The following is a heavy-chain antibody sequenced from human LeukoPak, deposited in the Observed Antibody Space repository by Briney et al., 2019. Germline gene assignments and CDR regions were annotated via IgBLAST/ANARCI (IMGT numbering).Heavy chain of an antibody. CDR1: GFTFSSYG. Sequence: PGGSLRLSCAASGFTFSSYGMHWVRQAPGKGLEWVAFIRYDGSNKYYADSVKVRFTISRDDSKNTLSLQMHSLRAEDTAVYYCAKDARDRLRFLEWSSFDYWGQGTLVTVSS. CDR3: AKDARDRLRFLEWSSFDY. J-gene: IGHJ4*02. V-gene: IGHV3-30*02. D-gene: IGHD3-3*01. CDR2: IRYDGSNK.